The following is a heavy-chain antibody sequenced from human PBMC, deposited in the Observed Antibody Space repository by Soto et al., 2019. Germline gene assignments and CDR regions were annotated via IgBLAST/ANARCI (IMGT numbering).Heavy chain of an antibody. J-gene: IGHJ4*02. D-gene: IGHD5-12*01. Sequence: QVQLVQSGPEVKKPGSSVKVSCKASGGTFSSYAISWVRQAPGPGLEWMGGIIPIFGTANYAQTFQGRVTITADESTSTAYMELSSLGSEDTAVYYCASAAWIGAPSDYWGQGTLVTVSS. CDR3: ASAAWIGAPSDY. V-gene: IGHV1-69*01. CDR1: GGTFSSYA. CDR2: IIPIFGTA.